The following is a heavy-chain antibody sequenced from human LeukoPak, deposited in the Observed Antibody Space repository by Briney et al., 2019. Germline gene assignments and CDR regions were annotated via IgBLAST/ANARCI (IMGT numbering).Heavy chain of an antibody. D-gene: IGHD4-11*01. CDR3: AKSLTSNVADLDY. CDR2: IRYDGSNK. Sequence: QPGGSLRLSCAASGFTFSSYGMHWVRQAPGKGLEWVAFIRYDGSNKYYTDSVKGRFTISRDNSKSTLYLQMNSLRAEDTALYYCAKSLTSNVADLDYWGQGTLVTVSS. J-gene: IGHJ4*02. CDR1: GFTFSSYG. V-gene: IGHV3-30*02.